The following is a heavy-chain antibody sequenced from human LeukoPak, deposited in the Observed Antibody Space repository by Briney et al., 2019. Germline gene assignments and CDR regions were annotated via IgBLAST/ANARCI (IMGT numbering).Heavy chain of an antibody. CDR2: IYSDGST. CDR3: ARGRSSGWFDY. V-gene: IGHV3-53*01. D-gene: IGHD6-19*01. Sequence: GGSLRLSCAASGFTVSRNYMSWVRQAPGKGLEWVSVIYSDGSTYYANSVKGRFTISRDNSKNTLYLQMNSLRAEDTAVYYCARGRSSGWFDYWGQGTLVTVSS. J-gene: IGHJ4*02. CDR1: GFTVSRNY.